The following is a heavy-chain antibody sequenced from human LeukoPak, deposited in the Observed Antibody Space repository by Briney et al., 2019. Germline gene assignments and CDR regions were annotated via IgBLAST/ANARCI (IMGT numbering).Heavy chain of an antibody. Sequence: PSETLSLTCTVSGGSISSGGYYWSWIRQHPGKGLEWIGYIYYSGSTYYNPSLKSRVTISVDTSKNQFSLELSSVTAADTAVYYCARAGAYDFWSGYPNALDIWGQGTMVTVSS. CDR1: GGSISSGGYY. CDR3: ARAGAYDFWSGYPNALDI. D-gene: IGHD3-3*01. V-gene: IGHV4-31*03. CDR2: IYYSGST. J-gene: IGHJ3*02.